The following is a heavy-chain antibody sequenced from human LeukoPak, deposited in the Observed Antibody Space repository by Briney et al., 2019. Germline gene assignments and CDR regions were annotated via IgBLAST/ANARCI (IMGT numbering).Heavy chain of an antibody. Sequence: KPSGTLSLTCSVSGDSISKNGFFWVWIRQPPGKGLEWMGSINYRGDTYYKPALKSRVTISVDTSKNQFSLKLNSVNAADTAVYYCARQGAQLSKSFFDPWGQGTLVTVSS. CDR3: ARQGAQLSKSFFDP. CDR1: GDSISKNGFF. D-gene: IGHD3-16*02. J-gene: IGHJ5*02. V-gene: IGHV4-39*01. CDR2: INYRGDT.